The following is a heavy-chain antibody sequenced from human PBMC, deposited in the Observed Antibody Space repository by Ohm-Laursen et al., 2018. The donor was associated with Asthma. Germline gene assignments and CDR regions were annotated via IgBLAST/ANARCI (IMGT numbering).Heavy chain of an antibody. CDR1: GSTFSSYA. V-gene: IGHV3-30-3*01. CDR2: ISYDGSNK. J-gene: IGHJ4*02. D-gene: IGHD3-3*01. Sequence: SLRLSCAASGSTFSSYAMHWVRQAPGKGLEWVAVISYDGSNKYYADSVKGRFTISRDNSKNTLYLQMNSLRAEDTAVYYCARRDPRITIFGVVGLPDYWGQGTLVTVSS. CDR3: ARRDPRITIFGVVGLPDY.